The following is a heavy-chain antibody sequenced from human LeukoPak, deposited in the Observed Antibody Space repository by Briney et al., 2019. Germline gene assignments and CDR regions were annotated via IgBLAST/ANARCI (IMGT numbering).Heavy chain of an antibody. Sequence: GASVKVSCKASGYTITRYGISWVRQAPGQGLEWMGWLSAYNGNTNYAQKFQGRVAITTDKSTSTAYMELRSLRSDDTAVYYCARGPIVGATLLDYCGQATLVTVSS. CDR2: LSAYNGNT. J-gene: IGHJ4*02. CDR1: GYTITRYG. V-gene: IGHV1-18*01. CDR3: ARGPIVGATLLDY. D-gene: IGHD1-26*01.